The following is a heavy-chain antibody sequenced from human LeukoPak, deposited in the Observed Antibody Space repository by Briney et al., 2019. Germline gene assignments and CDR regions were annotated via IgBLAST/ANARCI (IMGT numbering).Heavy chain of an antibody. CDR1: GGSIAIYY. J-gene: IGHJ4*02. CDR2: IYTSGST. Sequence: SETLSLTCTVSGGSIAIYYWSWIRQPAGKGLEWIGRIYTSGSTNYNPSLKSRVTISVDTSKNQFSLKLSSVTAADTAMYYCARVNMITFGGAPRRGYFDYWGQGTLVTVSS. V-gene: IGHV4-4*07. CDR3: ARVNMITFGGAPRRGYFDY. D-gene: IGHD3-16*01.